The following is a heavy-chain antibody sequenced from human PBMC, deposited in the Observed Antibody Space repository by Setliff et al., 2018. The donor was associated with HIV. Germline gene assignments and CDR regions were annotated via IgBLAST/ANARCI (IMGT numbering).Heavy chain of an antibody. V-gene: IGHV4-34*01. J-gene: IGHJ4*02. CDR3: AVSRGYSYGFGY. D-gene: IGHD5-18*01. Sequence: LSLTCAVYGGSFSGFYWSWIRQPPGKGLEWIGEINHSGSTNYNPSLKSRVTISVDTSKNQFSLKLSSVTAADTAVYYCAVSRGYSYGFGYWGQGTLVTVSS. CDR1: GGSFSGFY. CDR2: INHSGST.